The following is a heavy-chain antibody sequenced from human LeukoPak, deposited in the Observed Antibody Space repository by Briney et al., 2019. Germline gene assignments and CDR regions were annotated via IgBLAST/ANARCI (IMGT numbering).Heavy chain of an antibody. D-gene: IGHD3-22*01. J-gene: IGHJ4*02. CDR3: AKDNYYDALGY. CDR1: GFTFDDYA. CDR2: ISWNSGSI. V-gene: IGHV3-9*01. Sequence: GGSLRLSCAASGFTFDDYAMHWVRQAPGKGLEWVSGISWNSGSIGYADSVKGRFTIPRDNAKNSLYLQMNSLRAEDTALYYCAKDNYYDALGYWGQGTVVTVSS.